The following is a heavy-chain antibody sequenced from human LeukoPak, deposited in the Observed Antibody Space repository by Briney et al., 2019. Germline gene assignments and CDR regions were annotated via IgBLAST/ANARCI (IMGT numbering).Heavy chain of an antibody. Sequence: PGGSLRLSCAASGFTFSSHSRHWVRQAPGQGLEWVSYITSDSITRFYADSVKGRFTASRDNAEKSMYLQMNNLRAEDTAVYYCAKKGYAGSGTYSYYFDYWGQGALVTVSS. D-gene: IGHD3-10*01. J-gene: IGHJ4*02. CDR1: GFTFSSHS. CDR2: ITSDSITR. V-gene: IGHV3-48*01. CDR3: AKKGYAGSGTYSYYFDY.